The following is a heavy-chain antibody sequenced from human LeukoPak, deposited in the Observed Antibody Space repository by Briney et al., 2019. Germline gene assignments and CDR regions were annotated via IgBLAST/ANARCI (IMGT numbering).Heavy chain of an antibody. V-gene: IGHV3-23*01. CDR1: GFTFSSYA. CDR3: AKNMRNLKLKLLWFGELSFDY. Sequence: GGSLRLSCAASGFTFSSYAMSWVRQAPGKGLEWVSAISGSGGSTYYADSVKGRFTISRDNSKNTLYLQMNSPRAEDTAVYYCAKNMRNLKLKLLWFGELSFDYWGQGTLVTVSS. CDR2: ISGSGGST. D-gene: IGHD3-10*01. J-gene: IGHJ4*02.